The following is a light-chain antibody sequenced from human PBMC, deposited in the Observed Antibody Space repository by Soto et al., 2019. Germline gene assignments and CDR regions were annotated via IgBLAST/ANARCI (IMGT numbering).Light chain of an antibody. J-gene: IGKJ1*01. Sequence: EILLTQSPGTLSLSPGERAALSCRASQSVSSSLLAWYQQKVGQAPRLLIYGASSRATVIPDRFSVSGSGTDFTLTISRLEPEDFATYYCQQYGSSPKTFGQGTKVDNK. CDR1: QSVSSSL. V-gene: IGKV3-20*01. CDR3: QQYGSSPKT. CDR2: GAS.